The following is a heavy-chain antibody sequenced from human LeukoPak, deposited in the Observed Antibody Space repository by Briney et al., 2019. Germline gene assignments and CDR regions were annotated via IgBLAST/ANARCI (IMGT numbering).Heavy chain of an antibody. V-gene: IGHV4-4*07. CDR3: ARVVLDYDFWSGYPNPYYYYTDV. CDR1: GGSISSYY. D-gene: IGHD3-3*01. Sequence: SETLSLTCTVSGGSISSYYWSWIRQPAGKGLEWIGRIYTSGSTNYNPSLKSRVTMSVDTSKNQFSLKLSSVTAADTAVYYCARVVLDYDFWSGYPNPYYYYTDVWGKGTTVTVSS. J-gene: IGHJ6*03. CDR2: IYTSGST.